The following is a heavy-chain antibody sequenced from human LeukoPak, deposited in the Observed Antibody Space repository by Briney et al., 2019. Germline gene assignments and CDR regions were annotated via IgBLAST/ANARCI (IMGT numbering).Heavy chain of an antibody. D-gene: IGHD4-23*01. CDR2: ISAYSGST. CDR3: ARHYGGTFFDY. V-gene: IGHV1-18*01. J-gene: IGHJ4*02. Sequence: GASVKVSCKASGYTFTTYGISWVRQAPGQGLEWMGWISAYSGSTNYAQNLQGRVTMTTDTSTSTAYMELRSLRSDDTAVYYSARHYGGTFFDYWGLGTLVTVSS. CDR1: GYTFTTYG.